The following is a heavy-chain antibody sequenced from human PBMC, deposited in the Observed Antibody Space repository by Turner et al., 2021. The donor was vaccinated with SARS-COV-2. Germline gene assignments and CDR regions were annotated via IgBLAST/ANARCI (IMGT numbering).Heavy chain of an antibody. J-gene: IGHJ4*02. CDR1: GSTFDDYA. CDR2: ISWNSGSI. V-gene: IGHV3-9*01. D-gene: IGHD3-3*01. Sequence: EVQLVESGAGLVQPGRSLRLSCAASGSTFDDYAMHWVRQAPGKGLEWVSGISWNSGSIAYTDSVKGRFTISRDNAKNSLYVQMHSLRAEDTALYYCAKAPNREYYDFWSGYLYYFDYWGQGTLVTVSS. CDR3: AKAPNREYYDFWSGYLYYFDY.